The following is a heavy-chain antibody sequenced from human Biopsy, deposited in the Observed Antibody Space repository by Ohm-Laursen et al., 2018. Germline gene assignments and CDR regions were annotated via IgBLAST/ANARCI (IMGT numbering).Heavy chain of an antibody. V-gene: IGHV4-39*01. CDR2: VHYSGAT. CDR1: DGSINSNDYY. CDR3: ARHPTGFWFDP. J-gene: IGHJ5*02. Sequence: GTLSLTCTVSDGSINSNDYYWGWIRQAPGKGLEWLGSVHYSGATYHNPPLTSPATLSVDPAKNQFSLKVSSVTAADTALYFCARHPTGFWFDPWGHGTLVIVST.